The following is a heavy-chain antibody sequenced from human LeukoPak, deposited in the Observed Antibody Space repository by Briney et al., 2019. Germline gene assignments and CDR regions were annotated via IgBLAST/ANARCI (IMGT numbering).Heavy chain of an antibody. V-gene: IGHV4-61*02. CDR2: IYTSGST. D-gene: IGHD6-6*01. J-gene: IGHJ6*03. Sequence: ASETLSLTCTVSGGSISSGSYYWSWIRQPAGKGLEWIGRIYTSGSTNYNPSLKSRVTISVDTSKNQFSLKLSSVTAADTAVYYCARADSSSPHHYYYYMDVWGKGTTVTVSS. CDR1: GGSISSGSYY. CDR3: ARADSSSPHHYYYYMDV.